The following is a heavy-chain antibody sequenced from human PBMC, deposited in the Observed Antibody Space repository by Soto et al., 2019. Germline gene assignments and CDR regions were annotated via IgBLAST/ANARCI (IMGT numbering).Heavy chain of an antibody. D-gene: IGHD3-22*01. CDR2: IYSSGST. CDR1: GFNFSNNY. CDR3: AKSLYYYDSSGYYGY. J-gene: IGHJ4*02. V-gene: IGHV3-53*01. Sequence: PRGSLRLSCEASGFNFSNNYMTWVRQAPGKGLEWVSFIYSSGSTYYADSVKGRFTISRDNSKNTLYLQMNSLRAEDTAVYYCAKSLYYYDSSGYYGYWGQGTLVTVSS.